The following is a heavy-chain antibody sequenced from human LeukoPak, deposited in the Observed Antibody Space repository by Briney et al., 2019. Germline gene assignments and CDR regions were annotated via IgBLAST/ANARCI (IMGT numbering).Heavy chain of an antibody. Sequence: PGGSLRLSCAASGFTFSSYGMHWVRQAPGKGLEWVAVISYDGSNKYYADSVKGRFTISRDNSKNTLYLQMNSLRAEDTAVYYCAGGLYDSSGYRSWGQGTLVTVSS. D-gene: IGHD3-22*01. CDR1: GFTFSSYG. J-gene: IGHJ4*02. V-gene: IGHV3-30*03. CDR3: AGGLYDSSGYRS. CDR2: ISYDGSNK.